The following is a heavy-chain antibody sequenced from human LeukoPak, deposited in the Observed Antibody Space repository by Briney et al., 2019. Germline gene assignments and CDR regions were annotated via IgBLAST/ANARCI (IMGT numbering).Heavy chain of an antibody. Sequence: ASVKVSCKASGYTFAGYYIHWVRRARGQGLEWLGWINPNKGDTKSAQKFLDRVIMTTDTSITTAYMEVINLSSDDTAVYYCTRSSWDCSSGSCYSNMNFDYWGQGTLVTVSS. CDR1: GYTFAGYY. CDR2: INPNKGDT. V-gene: IGHV1-2*02. CDR3: TRSSWDCSSGSCYSNMNFDY. J-gene: IGHJ4*02. D-gene: IGHD2-15*01.